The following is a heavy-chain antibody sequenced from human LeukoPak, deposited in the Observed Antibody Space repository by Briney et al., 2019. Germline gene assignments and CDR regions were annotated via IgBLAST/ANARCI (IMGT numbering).Heavy chain of an antibody. CDR3: ARGSYMEYYFDY. V-gene: IGHV4-59*12. CDR1: GGSISSYY. CDR2: IYYSGST. D-gene: IGHD1-26*01. Sequence: SETLSLTCTVSGGSISSYYWSWIRQPPGKGLEWIGSIYYSGSTYYNPSLKSRVTISVDTSKNQFSLKLSSVTAADTAVYYCARGSYMEYYFDYWGQGTLVTVSS. J-gene: IGHJ4*02.